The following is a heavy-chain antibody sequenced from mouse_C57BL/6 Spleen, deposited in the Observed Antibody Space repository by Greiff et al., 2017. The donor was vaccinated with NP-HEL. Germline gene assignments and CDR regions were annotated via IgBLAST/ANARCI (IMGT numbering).Heavy chain of an antibody. J-gene: IGHJ3*01. D-gene: IGHD3-1*01. CDR2: INPGSGGT. V-gene: IGHV1-54*01. Sequence: QVQLQQSGAELVRPGTSVKVSCKASGYAFTNYLIEWVKQRPGQGLEWIGVINPGSGGTNYNEKFKGKATLTADKSSSTAYMQLSSLTSEDSAVYFCARSGVPLFAYWGQGTLVTVSA. CDR3: ARSGVPLFAY. CDR1: GYAFTNYL.